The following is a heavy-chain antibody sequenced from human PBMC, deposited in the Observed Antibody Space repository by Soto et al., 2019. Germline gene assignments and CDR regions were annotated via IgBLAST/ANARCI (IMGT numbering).Heavy chain of an antibody. CDR3: AGYSAGSPLLHTGDY. CDR2: FYFSGST. J-gene: IGHJ4*02. Sequence: QLHLQESGPGLVKPSETLSLTCAVSGGSISSSGYYWGWIRQPPGKGLEWIGNFYFSGSTSYNPSLKSRVTISVDTSKNQFSLKLSSVTAADTAVYYCAGYSAGSPLLHTGDYWGQGTLVTVSS. V-gene: IGHV4-39*01. D-gene: IGHD1-26*01. CDR1: GGSISSSGYY.